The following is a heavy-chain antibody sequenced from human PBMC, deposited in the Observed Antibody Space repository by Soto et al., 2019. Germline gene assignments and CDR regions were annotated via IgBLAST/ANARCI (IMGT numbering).Heavy chain of an antibody. CDR2: ISGSGGST. J-gene: IGHJ4*02. D-gene: IGHD2-15*01. Sequence: GGFLRLSCAASGFTFSSYAMSWVRQAPGKGLEWVSAISGSGGSTYYADSVKGRFTISRDNSKNTLYLQMNSLRAEDTAVYYCAKDKYRSGGSCYSSHWGQGTLVTVSS. V-gene: IGHV3-23*01. CDR1: GFTFSSYA. CDR3: AKDKYRSGGSCYSSH.